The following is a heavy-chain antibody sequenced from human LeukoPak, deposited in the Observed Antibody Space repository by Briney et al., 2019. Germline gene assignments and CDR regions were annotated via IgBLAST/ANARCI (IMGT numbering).Heavy chain of an antibody. CDR1: GGSISSGDYY. V-gene: IGHV4-30-4*01. CDR3: AGLVGRYSSGLYYYYFDY. CDR2: ISYSGST. J-gene: IGHJ4*02. D-gene: IGHD3-22*01. Sequence: SETLSLTCTVSGGSISSGDYYWSWIRQPPGKGLELIGYISYSGSTYYNPSLKSRITISIDTSKNQFSLELSSVTAADTAVYYCAGLVGRYSSGLYYYYFDYWGQGTLVTVSS.